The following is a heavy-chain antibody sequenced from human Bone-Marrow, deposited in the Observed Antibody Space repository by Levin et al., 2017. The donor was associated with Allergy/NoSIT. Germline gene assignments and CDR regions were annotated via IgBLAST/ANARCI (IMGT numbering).Heavy chain of an antibody. CDR2: ISYDGSNK. CDR3: AKFNYYGSGSSKKALDY. CDR1: GFTFSSYG. D-gene: IGHD3-10*01. V-gene: IGHV3-30*18. Sequence: GGSLRLSCAASGFTFSSYGMHWVRQAPGKGLEWVAVISYDGSNKYYADSVKGRFTISRDNSKNTLYLQMNSKRAEYTAVYYCAKFNYYGSGSSKKALDYWRQGTLVTVS. J-gene: IGHJ4*02.